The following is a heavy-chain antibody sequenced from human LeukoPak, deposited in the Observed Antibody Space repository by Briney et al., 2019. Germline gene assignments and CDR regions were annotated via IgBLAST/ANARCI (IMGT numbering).Heavy chain of an antibody. CDR3: AKDRMGIRERDDY. CDR1: GFTFSSYG. D-gene: IGHD7-27*01. Sequence: GGSLRLSCAASGFTFSSYGMHWVRQAPGKGLEWVAFIRYDGSNKYYADSVKGRFTISRDNSKNTLYLQMNSLRAEDTAVYYCAKDRMGIRERDDYWGQGTLVTVSS. J-gene: IGHJ4*02. V-gene: IGHV3-30*02. CDR2: IRYDGSNK.